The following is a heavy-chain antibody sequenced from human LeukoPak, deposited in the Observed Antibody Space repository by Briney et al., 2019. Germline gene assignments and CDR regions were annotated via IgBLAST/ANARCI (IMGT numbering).Heavy chain of an antibody. J-gene: IGHJ4*02. CDR2: ISYDGSNK. V-gene: IGHV3-30*18. CDR1: GFTFSSYG. Sequence: GGSLRLSCAASGFTFSSYGMHWVRQAPGKGLEWVAVISYDGSNKYYADSVKGRFTISRDNSKNTLYLQMNSLRAEDTAVYYCAKGRQYWGQGPLVTVSS. CDR3: AKGRQY.